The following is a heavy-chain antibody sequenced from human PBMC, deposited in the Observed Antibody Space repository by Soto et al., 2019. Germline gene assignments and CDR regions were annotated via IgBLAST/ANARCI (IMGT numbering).Heavy chain of an antibody. J-gene: IGHJ6*02. Sequence: QVQLVQSGAEVKKPGASVKVSCKASGYTFITYGISWVRQAPGQGLEWMGWISSYNGNTNHAQKRQGRVTMTPDTSTTTAYMEPRSLRSDDTAVYYCARDRPTSSIRARDYYYAMDVWGQGTTVTVSS. CDR3: ARDRPTSSIRARDYYYAMDV. V-gene: IGHV1-18*01. CDR2: ISSYNGNT. D-gene: IGHD6-6*01. CDR1: GYTFITYG.